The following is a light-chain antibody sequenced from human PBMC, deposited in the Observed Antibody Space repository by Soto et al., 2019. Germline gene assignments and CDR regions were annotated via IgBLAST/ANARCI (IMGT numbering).Light chain of an antibody. CDR2: DAS. V-gene: IGKV1-33*01. Sequence: DIQVTQSPSSVSASVGDRVTITCRASQDIAGYLAWYQHKPGRAPKLLIYDASNLEAGVPSRFRGSGSGTDFTFTISRLQPEDIATYYCQQYENLPTFGQGTRLEIK. CDR1: QDIAGY. CDR3: QQYENLPT. J-gene: IGKJ5*01.